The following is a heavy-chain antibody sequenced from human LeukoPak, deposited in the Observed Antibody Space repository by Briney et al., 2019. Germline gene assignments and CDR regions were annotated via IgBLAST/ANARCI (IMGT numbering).Heavy chain of an antibody. Sequence: GGSLRLSCAASGFTFNTFGMHWVRLAPGKGLEWVAFMSYDGRNKYYVDSVKGRFTISRDNSKNTLYLQMNSLRTEDTAVYYCAKDRGIAVTGSGSWFDPWGQGSLVTVSS. J-gene: IGHJ5*02. CDR1: GFTFNTFG. V-gene: IGHV3-30*02. CDR2: MSYDGRNK. CDR3: AKDRGIAVTGSGSWFDP. D-gene: IGHD6-19*01.